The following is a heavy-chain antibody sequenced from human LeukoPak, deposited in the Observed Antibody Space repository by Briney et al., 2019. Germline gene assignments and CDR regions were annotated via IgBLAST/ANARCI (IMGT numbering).Heavy chain of an antibody. J-gene: IGHJ4*02. Sequence: PSETLSLTCAVYGESFSGYYWSWIRQPPGKGLEWIGEISHSGSTNYNPSLKSRVTISVDTSKNQFSLKLSPVTAADTALYYCARDRGSSWSYDYWGQGTLVTVSS. V-gene: IGHV4-34*01. CDR3: ARDRGSSWSYDY. CDR2: ISHSGST. CDR1: GESFSGYY. D-gene: IGHD6-13*01.